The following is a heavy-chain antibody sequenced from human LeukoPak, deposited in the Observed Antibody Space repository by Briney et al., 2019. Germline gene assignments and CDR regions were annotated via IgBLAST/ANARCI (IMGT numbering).Heavy chain of an antibody. CDR3: ARDRGSSWYADAFDI. Sequence: SETLSLTCSGSGGSISRYHWSWIRQPAGKGLEWIGRTYTSASINDNASLKSRVTMSVATSKNQFSLKLSSVTAAETAVYYCARDRGSSWYADAFDIWGQGTMVTVSS. CDR1: GGSISRYH. V-gene: IGHV4-4*07. CDR2: TYTSASI. J-gene: IGHJ3*02. D-gene: IGHD6-13*01.